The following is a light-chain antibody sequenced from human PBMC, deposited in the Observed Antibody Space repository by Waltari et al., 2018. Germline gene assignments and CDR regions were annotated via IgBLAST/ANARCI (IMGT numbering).Light chain of an antibody. J-gene: IGKJ5*01. CDR2: RAS. CDR3: HHYYIPPLT. Sequence: DIVMTQSPDFLAVSLGERATINCKSSQSLFSTSNSKTYISWYQQKPGQPPKLLIYRASTRGSGVPDRFSGSGSGTDFTLTISSLQAEDVAVYYCHHYYIPPLTFGQGTRLEIK. CDR1: QSLFSTSNSKTY. V-gene: IGKV4-1*01.